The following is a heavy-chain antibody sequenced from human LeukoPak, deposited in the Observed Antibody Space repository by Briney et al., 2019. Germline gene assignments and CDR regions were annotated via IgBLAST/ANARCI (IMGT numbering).Heavy chain of an antibody. D-gene: IGHD5-18*01. CDR2: ISYDGSDK. Sequence: PGRSLRLSCEASGFTFNTYAMHWVRQPPGKGLEWVALISYDGSDKIYTDSVKGRFTISRDNSESTLYLQMDSLRGDDAAVYYCARHPPGYSYGEPFDYWGQGTLVTVSS. CDR3: ARHPPGYSYGEPFDY. V-gene: IGHV3-30*03. CDR1: GFTFNTYA. J-gene: IGHJ4*02.